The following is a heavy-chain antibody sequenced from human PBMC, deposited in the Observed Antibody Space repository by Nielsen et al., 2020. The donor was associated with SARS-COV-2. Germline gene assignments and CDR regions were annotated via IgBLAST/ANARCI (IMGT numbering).Heavy chain of an antibody. CDR1: GGTFSSYA. D-gene: IGHD6-25*01. V-gene: IGHV1-69*04. J-gene: IGHJ4*02. CDR3: ARGDEAERRYYFDY. CDR2: IIPILGTT. Sequence: SVKVSCKASGGTFSSYAISWVRQAPGQGLEWMGRIIPILGTTNYAQKFQGRVTITADKSTSTAYMELSSLRSEDTAVYYSARGDEAERRYYFDYWGQGTLVTVSS.